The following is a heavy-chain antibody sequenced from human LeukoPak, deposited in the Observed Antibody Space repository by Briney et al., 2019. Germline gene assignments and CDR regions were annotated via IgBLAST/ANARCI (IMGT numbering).Heavy chain of an antibody. J-gene: IGHJ5*02. Sequence: GASVKVSCKASGGTFSSYAISWVRQAPGQGLEWMGGIIPIFGTANYAQKFQGRVTITAGESTSTAYMELSSLRSEDTAVYYCARGWFGELLGWFDPWGQGTLVTVSS. CDR2: IIPIFGTA. D-gene: IGHD3-10*01. V-gene: IGHV1-69*13. CDR1: GGTFSSYA. CDR3: ARGWFGELLGWFDP.